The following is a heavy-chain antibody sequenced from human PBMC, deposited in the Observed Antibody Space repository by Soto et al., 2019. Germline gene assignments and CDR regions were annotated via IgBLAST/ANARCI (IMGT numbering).Heavy chain of an antibody. CDR1: RDTIESRC. CDR2: ISAYNGNT. J-gene: IGHJ6*02. D-gene: IGHD3-10*01. V-gene: IGHV1-18*01. CDR3: ARGYYYGSERPTPGGMDV. Sequence: APAEASSKACRDTIESRCSSSARQAPGKRLEWMGWISAYNGNTNYAQKLQGRVTMTTDTSTSTAYMELRSLRSDDTAVYYCARGYYYGSERPTPGGMDVWGQGTTVTGSS.